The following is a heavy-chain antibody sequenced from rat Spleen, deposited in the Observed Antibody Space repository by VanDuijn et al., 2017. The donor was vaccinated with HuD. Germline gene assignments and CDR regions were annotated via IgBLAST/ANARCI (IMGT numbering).Heavy chain of an antibody. CDR1: GFTFSNYY. V-gene: IGHV5-62*01. CDR2: ISSSSGT. Sequence: VQLVESGGGLVQPGRSMKLSCAASGFTFSNYYMAWIRQAPGKGLDWITYISSSSGTVYADAVKGRFSISRDNAKNTLYLQLNSLKSEDTAIYYCARGPGLAYWGQGTLVAVSS. D-gene: IGHD1-4*01. J-gene: IGHJ3*01. CDR3: ARGPGLAY.